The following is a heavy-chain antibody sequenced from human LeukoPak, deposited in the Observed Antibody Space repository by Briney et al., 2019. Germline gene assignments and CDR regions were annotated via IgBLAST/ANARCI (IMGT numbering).Heavy chain of an antibody. J-gene: IGHJ4*02. V-gene: IGHV4-39*01. D-gene: IGHD2-2*01. Sequence: SETLSLTCSVSGGFMSSSSFYWGWIRQPPGKGLEWIGSIYYNGRTYYNPSLKGRVTISADTSKNQFSLNLSSVTAADTAVYYCAATIRLPAAMGFDYWGQGTLVTVSS. CDR3: AATIRLPAAMGFDY. CDR1: GGFMSSSSFY. CDR2: IYYNGRT.